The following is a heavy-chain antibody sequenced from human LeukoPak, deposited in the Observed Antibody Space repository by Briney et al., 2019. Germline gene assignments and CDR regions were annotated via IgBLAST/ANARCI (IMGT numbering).Heavy chain of an antibody. Sequence: GGSLRLSCAASGFSFSSYGMHWVRQAPGKGLEWVAVISYDGRNKAYDGSNTYYADSVKGRFTISRDNSKNTLYLQMNSLTAEDTAVYYCARDSGYYDSSGYYSFDYWGQGTLVTVSS. V-gene: IGHV3-30*03. J-gene: IGHJ4*02. CDR1: GFSFSSYG. D-gene: IGHD3-22*01. CDR3: ARDSGYYDSSGYYSFDY. CDR2: ISYDGRNKAYDGSNT.